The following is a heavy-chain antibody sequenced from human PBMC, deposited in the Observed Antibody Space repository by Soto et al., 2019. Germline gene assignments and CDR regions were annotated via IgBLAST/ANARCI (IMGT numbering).Heavy chain of an antibody. D-gene: IGHD3-3*01. CDR2: ISSSGSTI. CDR1: GFTFSDYY. Sequence: GGSLRLSCAASGFTFSDYYMSWIRQAPGKGLEWVSYISSSGSTIYYADSVKGRFTISRDNAKNSLYLQMNSLRAEDTAVYYCARTHPGTYYDFWSGYYGFDYWGQGTLVTVSS. J-gene: IGHJ4*02. V-gene: IGHV3-11*01. CDR3: ARTHPGTYYDFWSGYYGFDY.